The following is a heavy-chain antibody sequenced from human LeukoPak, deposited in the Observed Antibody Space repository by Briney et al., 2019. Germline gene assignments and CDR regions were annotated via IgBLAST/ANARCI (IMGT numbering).Heavy chain of an antibody. J-gene: IGHJ5*02. D-gene: IGHD4-11*01. CDR3: AREVYSNSDWFDP. CDR2: IIPIFGTA. CDR1: GYTFASYA. Sequence: SVKVSCKASGYTFASYAISWVRQAPGQGLEWMGGIIPIFGTANYAQKFQGRVTITADESTSTAYMELSSLRSEDTAVYYCAREVYSNSDWFDPWGQGTLVTVSS. V-gene: IGHV1-69*13.